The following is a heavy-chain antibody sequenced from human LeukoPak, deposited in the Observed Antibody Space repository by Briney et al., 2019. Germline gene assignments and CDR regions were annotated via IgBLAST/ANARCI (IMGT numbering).Heavy chain of an antibody. V-gene: IGHV3-21*01. Sequence: PGGSLRLSCAASGFTFSSYSMNWVRQAPGKGLEWVSSISSSSSYIYYADSVKGRFTISRDNAKNSLYLQMNSLRAEDTAVYYCAKDRTVTTTPYYFDYWGQGTLVTVSS. CDR3: AKDRTVTTTPYYFDY. D-gene: IGHD4-17*01. CDR1: GFTFSSYS. CDR2: ISSSSSYI. J-gene: IGHJ4*02.